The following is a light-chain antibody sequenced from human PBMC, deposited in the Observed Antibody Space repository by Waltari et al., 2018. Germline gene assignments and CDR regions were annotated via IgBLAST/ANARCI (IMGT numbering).Light chain of an antibody. CDR1: SPDIGSTY. J-gene: IGLJ3*02. CDR3: AAWDDSLSGPV. CDR2: RSN. V-gene: IGLV1-47*01. Sequence: QSVLTQPPSASGTPGQRVTISCSGSSPDIGSTYVYWYQQLPGTAPKLLIYRSNQRPSGFPDRCSGSRSGTSASLAISGLRSEDEADYHCAAWDDSLSGPVFGGGTKLTVL.